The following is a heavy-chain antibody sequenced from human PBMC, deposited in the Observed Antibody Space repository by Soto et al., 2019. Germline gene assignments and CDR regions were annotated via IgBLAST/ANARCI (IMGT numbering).Heavy chain of an antibody. CDR2: INHSGST. V-gene: IGHV4-34*01. Sequence: PSETLSLTCAVYGGSFSGYYWSWIRQPPGKGLEWIGEINHSGSTNYNPSLKSRVTISVDTSKNQFSLKLSSVTAADTAVYYCARAAYHYDILTGYPGSGLYGMDVWGQGTTVTVSS. CDR3: ARAAYHYDILTGYPGSGLYGMDV. D-gene: IGHD3-9*01. J-gene: IGHJ6*02. CDR1: GGSFSGYY.